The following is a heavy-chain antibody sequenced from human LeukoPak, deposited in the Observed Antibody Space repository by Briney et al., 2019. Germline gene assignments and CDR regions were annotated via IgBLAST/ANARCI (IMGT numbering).Heavy chain of an antibody. V-gene: IGHV3-30*18. D-gene: IGHD6-13*01. Sequence: GGSLRLSCAASGFTFSSYGMHWVRQAPGKGLEWVAVVAYDGSNKYYADSVKGRFTISRDNSKNTLYLQMNSLRAEDTAVYYCANQGGYSSSWYLDYWGQGTLVSVSS. CDR3: ANQGGYSSSWYLDY. CDR2: VAYDGSNK. CDR1: GFTFSSYG. J-gene: IGHJ4*02.